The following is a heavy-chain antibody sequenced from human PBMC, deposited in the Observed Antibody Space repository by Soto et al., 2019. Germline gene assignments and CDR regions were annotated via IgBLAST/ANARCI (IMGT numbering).Heavy chain of an antibody. D-gene: IGHD5-18*01. V-gene: IGHV3-30*03. CDR3: VSDRGYGHASVPYS. Sequence: QAQLVESGGDVVQHGRSLRLSGAASGFAFSSYCMHWVRQAPGTGLEWVSVISYDGSLQHYADSVKGRFTISRDNSKNMVLLQMSSLRDEDTAVYYCVSDRGYGHASVPYSWGQGTLVSVSS. CDR1: GFAFSSYC. J-gene: IGHJ4*02. CDR2: ISYDGSLQ.